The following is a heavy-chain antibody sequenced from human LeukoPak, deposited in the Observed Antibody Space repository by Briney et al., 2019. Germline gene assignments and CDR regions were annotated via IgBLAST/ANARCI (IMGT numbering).Heavy chain of an antibody. CDR3: ARTLEVTDAFDI. D-gene: IGHD4-23*01. CDR1: GGSISSHY. Sequence: SETLSLTCTDSGGSISSHYWSWIRQPPGKGLEWIGYIYYSGSTNYNPSLKSRVTISVDTSKNQFSLKLSSVTAADTAVYYCARTLEVTDAFDIWGQGTMVTVSS. J-gene: IGHJ3*02. V-gene: IGHV4-59*11. CDR2: IYYSGST.